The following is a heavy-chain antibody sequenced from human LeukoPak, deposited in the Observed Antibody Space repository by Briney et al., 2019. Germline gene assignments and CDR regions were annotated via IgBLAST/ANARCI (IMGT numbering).Heavy chain of an antibody. J-gene: IGHJ4*02. V-gene: IGHV3-30-3*01. CDR1: GFTFSNYA. CDR2: ISSDESSK. Sequence: QSGGSLRLSCAASGFTFSNYAMHWVRQAPGKGLDWVAIISSDESSKYYADSVKGRFTISRDNPKNTLYLQMNSLRAEDTAVYYCAREVGMTDYWGQGTLVTVSS. CDR3: AREVGMTDY.